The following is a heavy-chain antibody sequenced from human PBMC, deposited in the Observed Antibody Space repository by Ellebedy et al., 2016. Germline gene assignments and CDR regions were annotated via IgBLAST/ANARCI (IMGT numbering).Heavy chain of an antibody. Sequence: GESLKISXAASGFTFSSYSMNWVRRAPGKGLEWVSYISSSSSTIYYADSVKGRFTISRDNAKNSLYLQMNSLRDEDTAVYYCARVSLISRGMDVWGKGTTVTVSS. J-gene: IGHJ6*04. D-gene: IGHD3/OR15-3a*01. CDR1: GFTFSSYS. CDR2: ISSSSSTI. V-gene: IGHV3-48*02. CDR3: ARVSLISRGMDV.